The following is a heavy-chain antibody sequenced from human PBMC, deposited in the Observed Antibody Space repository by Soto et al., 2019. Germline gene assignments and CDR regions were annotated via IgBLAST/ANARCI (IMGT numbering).Heavy chain of an antibody. V-gene: IGHV1-18*01. CDR2: ISPSSGKT. Sequence: QVQLVQSGADVKKPGASVKVSCKASGYTFTNHYISWVRQAPGQGPEWLGWISPSSGKTNYPQKFQGRVSITTDTSTNTAYMEPRSLRSACTAVYYCARDQPKWLDYAFDSRGQGTIVTVSS. D-gene: IGHD5-12*01. J-gene: IGHJ3*01. CDR3: ARDQPKWLDYAFDS. CDR1: GYTFTNHY.